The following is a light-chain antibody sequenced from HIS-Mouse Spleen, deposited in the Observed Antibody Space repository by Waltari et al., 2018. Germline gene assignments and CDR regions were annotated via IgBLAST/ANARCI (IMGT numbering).Light chain of an antibody. CDR2: DDS. Sequence: SYVLTQPPSVSVAPGQTARITCGGNNIGSKSVHGYQQKPRQAPVLVVYDDSDRPSGIPERFSGSNSGNTATLTISRVEAGDEADYYCQVWDSSSDPVFGTGTKVTVL. J-gene: IGLJ1*01. CDR1: NIGSKS. CDR3: QVWDSSSDPV. V-gene: IGLV3-21*02.